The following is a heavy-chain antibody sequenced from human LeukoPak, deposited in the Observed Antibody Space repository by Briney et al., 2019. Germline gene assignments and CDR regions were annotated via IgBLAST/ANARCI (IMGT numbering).Heavy chain of an antibody. CDR3: ARQSSRGGYTDYYYYGMDV. D-gene: IGHD3-16*02. CDR2: IDPSDSYT. CDR1: GYSFTSYW. J-gene: IGHJ6*02. Sequence: GESLRISCKGSGYSFTSYWISWVRQMPGKGLEWMGRIDPSDSYTNYSPSFQGHVTISADKSISTAYLQWSSLKASDTAMYYCARQSSRGGYTDYYYYGMDVWGQGTTVTVSS. V-gene: IGHV5-10-1*01.